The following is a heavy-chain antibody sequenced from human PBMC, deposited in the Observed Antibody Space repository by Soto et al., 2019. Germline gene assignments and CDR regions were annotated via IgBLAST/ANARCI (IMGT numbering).Heavy chain of an antibody. V-gene: IGHV3-30*18. Sequence: PVGSLRLSCAASGFTFSSYGMHWVRQAPGKGLEWVAVISYDGSNKYYADSVKGRFTISRDNSKNTLYLQMNSLRAEDTAVYYCAKDFRPTGIRGVIIPYYYGMDVWGQGTTVTVSS. J-gene: IGHJ6*02. D-gene: IGHD3-10*01. CDR3: AKDFRPTGIRGVIIPYYYGMDV. CDR2: ISYDGSNK. CDR1: GFTFSSYG.